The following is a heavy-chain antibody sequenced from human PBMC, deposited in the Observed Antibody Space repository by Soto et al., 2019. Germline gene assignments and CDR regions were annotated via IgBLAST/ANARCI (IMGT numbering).Heavy chain of an antibody. CDR2: INPNNGGT. Sequence: QVHLVQSGAEVKKPGASVKVSCKASGYSFTANSMHWVRQAPGQGLEWMGWINPNNGGTNYARKFQGWVTITRDTSISTAYMDLTRLKSDDTAVYYRATQRSGVVYWGQGTLVTVSS. J-gene: IGHJ4*02. CDR1: GYSFTANS. CDR3: ATQRSGVVY. V-gene: IGHV1-2*04. D-gene: IGHD2-15*01.